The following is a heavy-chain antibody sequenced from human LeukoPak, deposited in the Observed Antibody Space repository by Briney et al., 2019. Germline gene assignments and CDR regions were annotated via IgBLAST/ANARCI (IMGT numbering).Heavy chain of an antibody. CDR1: GYTFTSYG. CDR2: IIPIFGTA. Sequence: GASVNVSCKASGYTFTSYGISWVRQAPGQGLEWMGGIIPIFGTANYAQKFQGRVTITADESTSTAYMELSSLRSEDTAVYYCAGEYYDSSGYYQGPPYFDYWGQGTLVTVSS. V-gene: IGHV1-69*13. CDR3: AGEYYDSSGYYQGPPYFDY. D-gene: IGHD3-22*01. J-gene: IGHJ4*02.